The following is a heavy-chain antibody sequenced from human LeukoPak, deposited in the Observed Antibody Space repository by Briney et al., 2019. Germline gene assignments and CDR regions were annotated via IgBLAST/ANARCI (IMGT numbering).Heavy chain of an antibody. CDR2: IGESGGRT. V-gene: IGHV3-23*01. Sequence: HAGGSLRLSCAASGFSFSAFAGGWVRQAPGKGLEWVSVIGESGGRTNYADSVKGRFTISRDNSKNTLYLQMNSLRSDDTAVYSCARFRGAITYYFDYCGQGPLATVSS. CDR1: GFSFSAFA. D-gene: IGHD1-26*01. J-gene: IGHJ4*02. CDR3: ARFRGAITYYFDY.